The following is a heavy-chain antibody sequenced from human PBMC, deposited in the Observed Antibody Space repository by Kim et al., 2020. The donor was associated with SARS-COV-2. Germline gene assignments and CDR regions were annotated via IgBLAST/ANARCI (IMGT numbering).Heavy chain of an antibody. CDR1: GGSFSGHS. CDR2: ITDSGST. Sequence: SETLSLTCAVYGGSFSGHSWSWVRQPPGQGLEWIGEITDSGSTKYNPSLKSRLTLSVDVSKNQFSLKLTSVTAADRGLYYCTRGRVGVVPAPVLGLGPFYEYFILDGWGHGTTVTVSS. V-gene: IGHV4-34*01. D-gene: IGHD2-2*01. CDR3: TRGRVGVVPAPVLGLGPFYEYFILDG. J-gene: IGHJ6*02.